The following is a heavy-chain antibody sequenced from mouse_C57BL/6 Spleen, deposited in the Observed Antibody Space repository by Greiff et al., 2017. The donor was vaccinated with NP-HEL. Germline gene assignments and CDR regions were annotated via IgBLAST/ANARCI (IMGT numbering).Heavy chain of an antibody. CDR2: INPNNGGT. D-gene: IGHD2-1*01. CDR1: GYTFTDYN. CDR3: AREAFRIDDGKRDFDY. J-gene: IGHJ2*01. Sequence: EVQLQQSGPELVKPGASVKMSCKASGYTFTDYNMHWVKQSHGKSLEWIGYINPNNGGTSYNQKFKGKATLTVNKSSSTAYMELRSLTSEDSAVYYCAREAFRIDDGKRDFDYWGQGTTLTVSS. V-gene: IGHV1-22*01.